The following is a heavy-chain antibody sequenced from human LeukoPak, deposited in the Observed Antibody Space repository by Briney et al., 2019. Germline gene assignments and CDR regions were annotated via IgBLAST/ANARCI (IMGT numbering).Heavy chain of an antibody. D-gene: IGHD1-26*01. CDR2: IYPGDSDT. V-gene: IGHV5-51*01. Sequence: GESLKISCKGSGYSFTSYWSGWVRQMPGKGLEWMGIIYPGDSDTTYSPSFRGQVTISADKSISTAYLQWTSLKASDTAMYYCARENSGSFYSAGIDYWGQGTLVTVSS. J-gene: IGHJ4*02. CDR3: ARENSGSFYSAGIDY. CDR1: GYSFTSYW.